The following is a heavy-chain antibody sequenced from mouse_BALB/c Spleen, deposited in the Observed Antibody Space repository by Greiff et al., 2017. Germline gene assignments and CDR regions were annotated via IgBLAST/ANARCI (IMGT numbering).Heavy chain of an antibody. Sequence: VQLKESGPGLVKPSQSLSLTCTVTGYSITSDYAWNWIRQFPGNKLEWMGYISYSGSTSYNPSLKSRISITRDTSKNQFFLQLNSVTTEDTATYYCARWGTTVVATRYFDVWGAGTTVTVSS. V-gene: IGHV3-2*02. D-gene: IGHD1-1*01. CDR1: GYSITSDYA. CDR3: ARWGTTVVATRYFDV. CDR2: ISYSGST. J-gene: IGHJ1*01.